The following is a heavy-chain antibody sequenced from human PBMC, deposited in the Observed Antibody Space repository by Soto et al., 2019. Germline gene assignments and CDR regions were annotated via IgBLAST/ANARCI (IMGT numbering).Heavy chain of an antibody. V-gene: IGHV3-48*03. CDR1: GFTLSSYG. CDR3: ARAQNTGYYFYGMDV. CDR2: ISPSDSTT. Sequence: PGGSLRLSCAASGFTLSSYGMNWVRQAPGKGLEWLSYISPSDSTTYYADSVEGRFTISRDNAKNSLYLQMNTLRAEDTAFYYCARAQNTGYYFYGMDVWGQGTTVTVSS. D-gene: IGHD3-10*01. J-gene: IGHJ6*02.